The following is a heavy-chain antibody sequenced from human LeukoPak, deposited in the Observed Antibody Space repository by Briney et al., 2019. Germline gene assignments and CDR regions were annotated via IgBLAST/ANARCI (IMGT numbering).Heavy chain of an antibody. J-gene: IGHJ4*02. D-gene: IGHD3-16*01. Sequence: SGGSLRLSCAASGFTFSSYGMHWVRQAPGKGLEWVAVISYDGCNKYYADSVKGRFTISRDNSKNTLYLQMNSLRAEDTAVYYCAKDKIWGEDYFDYWGQGTLVTVSS. V-gene: IGHV3-30*18. CDR3: AKDKIWGEDYFDY. CDR1: GFTFSSYG. CDR2: ISYDGCNK.